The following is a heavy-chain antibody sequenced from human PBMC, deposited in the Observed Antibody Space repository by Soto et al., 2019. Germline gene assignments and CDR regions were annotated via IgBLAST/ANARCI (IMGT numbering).Heavy chain of an antibody. CDR2: IIPIFGTA. D-gene: IGHD1-7*01. J-gene: IGHJ4*02. V-gene: IGHV1-69*01. Sequence: QVQLVQSGAEVKQPGSSVKVSCKASGGTFSSYAISWVRQAPGQGLEWMGGIIPIFGTANYAQKFQGRVTITADESTSTAYMELSSLRSEDTAVYYCARFRSRWNSGGDYFDYWGQGTLVTVSS. CDR3: ARFRSRWNSGGDYFDY. CDR1: GGTFSSYA.